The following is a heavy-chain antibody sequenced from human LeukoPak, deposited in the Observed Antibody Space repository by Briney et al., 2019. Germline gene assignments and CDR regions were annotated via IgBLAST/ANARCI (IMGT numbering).Heavy chain of an antibody. Sequence: GGSLRLSCAASGFTFSSYWMSWVRQAPGKGLEWVAFIRYEGSDKDYADSVKGRFTISRDNSRNTVYLQTNRLRAEDTAMYYCAKDFRWGGNSLYYFDYWGQGTLVTVSS. J-gene: IGHJ4*02. V-gene: IGHV3-30*02. D-gene: IGHD4-23*01. CDR3: AKDFRWGGNSLYYFDY. CDR2: IRYEGSDK. CDR1: GFTFSSYW.